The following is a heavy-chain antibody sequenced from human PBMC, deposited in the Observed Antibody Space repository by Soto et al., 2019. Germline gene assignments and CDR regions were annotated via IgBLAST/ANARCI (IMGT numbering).Heavy chain of an antibody. CDR2: IGASGGST. Sequence: GGSLRLSCAASGFTFSSYTMTWVRQAPGEGLEWVSAIGASGGSTYYADSVKGRFTISRDNSKNTLYLQMNSLRAEDTAIYYCAKDPWMATNGWTWGFDYWGRGTLVTVSS. CDR3: AKDPWMATNGWTWGFDY. CDR1: GFTFSSYT. D-gene: IGHD5-12*01. J-gene: IGHJ4*02. V-gene: IGHV3-23*01.